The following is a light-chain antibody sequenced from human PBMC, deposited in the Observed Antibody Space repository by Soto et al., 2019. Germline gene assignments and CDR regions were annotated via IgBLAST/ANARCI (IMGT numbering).Light chain of an antibody. J-gene: IGLJ1*01. CDR2: EVN. CDR1: SSDVGGSNY. V-gene: IGLV2-8*01. CDR3: SSYAGSLYV. Sequence: QSALTQPPSASGSPGQSVTISCTGTSSDVGGSNYVSWYQQHPGKAPKLIIYEVNKRPSGVPDRFSGSKSANTASLTVSGLQADDEADYYCSSYAGSLYVFGTGTKLTVL.